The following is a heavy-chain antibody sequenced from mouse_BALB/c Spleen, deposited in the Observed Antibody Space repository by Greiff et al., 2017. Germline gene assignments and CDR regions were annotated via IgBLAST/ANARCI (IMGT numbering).Heavy chain of an antibody. D-gene: IGHD1-2*01. J-gene: IGHJ1*01. CDR2: INSNGGST. Sequence: EVKLMESGGGLVQPGGSLKLSCAASGFTFSSYGMSWVRQTPDKRLELVATINSNGGSTYYPDSVKGRFTISRDNAKNTLYLQMSSLKSEDTAMYYCAVITTATYFDVWGAGTTVTVSS. V-gene: IGHV5-6-3*01. CDR3: AVITTATYFDV. CDR1: GFTFSSYG.